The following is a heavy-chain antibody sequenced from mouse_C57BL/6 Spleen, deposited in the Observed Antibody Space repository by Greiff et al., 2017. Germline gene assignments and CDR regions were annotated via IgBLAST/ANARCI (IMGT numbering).Heavy chain of an antibody. CDR1: GYTFTSYW. CDR3: ARGRIYYYGSSFAY. Sequence: VQLQQPGAELVRPGTSVKLSCKASGYTFTSYWMHWVKQRPGQGLEWIGVIDPSDSYTNYNQKFKGKATLTVDTSSSTAYMQLSSLTSEDSAVYYWARGRIYYYGSSFAYWGQGTLVTVSA. D-gene: IGHD1-1*01. CDR2: IDPSDSYT. J-gene: IGHJ3*01. V-gene: IGHV1-59*01.